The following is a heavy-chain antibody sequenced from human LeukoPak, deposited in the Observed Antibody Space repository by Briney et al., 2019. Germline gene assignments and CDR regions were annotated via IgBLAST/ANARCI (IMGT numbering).Heavy chain of an antibody. CDR1: GGSISSGGYS. CDR3: ARYCGGDCIYATPGFDY. V-gene: IGHV4-30-2*01. Sequence: SETLSLTCAVSGGSISSGGYSWSWIRQPPGKGLEWIGYIYHSGSTYYNPSLKSRVTISVDRSKNQFSLKLSSVTAADTAVYYCARYCGGDCIYATPGFDYWGQGTLVTVSS. D-gene: IGHD2-21*02. J-gene: IGHJ4*02. CDR2: IYHSGST.